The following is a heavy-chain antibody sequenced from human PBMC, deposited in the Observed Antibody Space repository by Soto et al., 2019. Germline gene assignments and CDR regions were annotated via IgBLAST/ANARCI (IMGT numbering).Heavy chain of an antibody. CDR1: GGSFSGYY. Sequence: SETLSLTCAVYGGSFSGYYWSWIRQPPGKGLEWIGEINHSGSTNYNPSLKSRVTISVDTSKNQFSLKLSSVTAADTAVYYCARSRGGRNELPRKAFDIWGQGTMVTVSS. J-gene: IGHJ3*02. D-gene: IGHD2-15*01. CDR2: INHSGST. V-gene: IGHV4-34*01. CDR3: ARSRGGRNELPRKAFDI.